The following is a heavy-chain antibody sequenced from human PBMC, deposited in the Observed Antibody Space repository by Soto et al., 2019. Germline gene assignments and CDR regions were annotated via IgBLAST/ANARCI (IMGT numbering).Heavy chain of an antibody. Sequence: GASVKVSCKASGYTFTSYGISWVGQAPGQGLEWMVCISAYNGNTNYAQKFQGRVTMTTDTSTTTAYMELRSVRSDDTAVYYCARPVDYYYYYMDVWGQGTTVTVSS. CDR2: ISAYNGNT. V-gene: IGHV1-18*04. CDR3: ARPVDYYYYYMDV. CDR1: GYTFTSYG. J-gene: IGHJ6*02.